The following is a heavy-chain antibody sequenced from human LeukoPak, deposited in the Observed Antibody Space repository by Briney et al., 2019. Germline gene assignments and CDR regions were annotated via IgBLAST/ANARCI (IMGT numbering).Heavy chain of an antibody. J-gene: IGHJ4*02. D-gene: IGHD7-27*01. CDR3: ARELSSTPHWELDH. Sequence: GASVKVSCKTSGYTFTGYIVHCVRQAPGEGLERRGRINAGSGDTEIAQKFQGRVTMTRDTFVSTAYMEVSGLTSDDTAMYYCARELSSTPHWELDHWGQGTLVTVSS. CDR1: GYTFTGYI. V-gene: IGHV1-2*06. CDR2: INAGSGDT.